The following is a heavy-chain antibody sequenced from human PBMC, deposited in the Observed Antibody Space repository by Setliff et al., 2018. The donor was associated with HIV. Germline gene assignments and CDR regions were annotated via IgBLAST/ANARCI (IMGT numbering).Heavy chain of an antibody. CDR2: FYTSGST. CDR3: ARGGGRVVRGLIGMYYFDY. CDR1: GDSIRNEDYF. D-gene: IGHD3-10*01. Sequence: PSETLSLTCTVSGDSIRNEDYFWSWIRQPAGKGLEWIGRFYTSGSTNYNPPFKSRVTISEGTSENQFSLKLTSVTAAVTAIYYCARGGGRVVRGLIGMYYFDYWGQGILVTVSS. J-gene: IGHJ4*02. V-gene: IGHV4-61*02.